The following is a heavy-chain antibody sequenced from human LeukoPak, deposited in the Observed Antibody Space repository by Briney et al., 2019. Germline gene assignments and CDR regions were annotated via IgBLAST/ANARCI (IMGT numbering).Heavy chain of an antibody. CDR1: GGSISSSSYY. CDR2: IYYSGST. D-gene: IGHD6-13*01. Sequence: PSETLSLTCTVSGGSISSSSYYWGWIRQPPGKGLEWIGSIYYSGSTYYNPSLKSRVTISVDTSKNQFSLKLSSVTAADTAVYFWARDREQLVPGAFGPWGQATMVTLSS. CDR3: ARDREQLVPGAFGP. J-gene: IGHJ5*02. V-gene: IGHV4-39*07.